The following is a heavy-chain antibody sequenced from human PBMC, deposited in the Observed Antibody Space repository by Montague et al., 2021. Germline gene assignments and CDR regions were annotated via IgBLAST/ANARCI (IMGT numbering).Heavy chain of an antibody. D-gene: IGHD3-22*01. V-gene: IGHV3-74*01. J-gene: IGHJ4*02. CDR2: IKPDGSFI. Sequence: SLRLSCAASGFTFSRYWMHWVRQVPGKGLVWVSRIKPDGSFISYADSVKGRFIISRDNAKNTLSLQMNSLRADDTAVYYCVRDQVGYYDSPRDDFDYWGQGTLVTVSS. CDR1: GFTFSRYW. CDR3: VRDQVGYYDSPRDDFDY.